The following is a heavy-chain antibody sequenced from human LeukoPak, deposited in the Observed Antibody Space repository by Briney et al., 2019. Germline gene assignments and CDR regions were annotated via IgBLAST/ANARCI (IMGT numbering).Heavy chain of an antibody. CDR3: ARSLLLWFGELLPMDV. D-gene: IGHD3-10*01. Sequence: PGGSLRLSCAASGFTFSSYSMNWVRQAPGKGLEWVSSISSSSSYIYYADSVKGRFTISRDNAKSSLYLQMNSLRAEDTAVYYCARSLLLWFGELLPMDVWGQGTTVTVSS. CDR2: ISSSSSYI. J-gene: IGHJ6*02. V-gene: IGHV3-21*01. CDR1: GFTFSSYS.